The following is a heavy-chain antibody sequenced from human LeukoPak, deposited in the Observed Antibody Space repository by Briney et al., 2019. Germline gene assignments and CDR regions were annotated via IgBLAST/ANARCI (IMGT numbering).Heavy chain of an antibody. J-gene: IGHJ4*02. CDR2: IDPVDSQT. Sequence: GESLRISRKGSAYSFTNYWISWVREMAGKGLDWIGRIDPVDSQTNYSPPFQDHLTISANNAISTAYLQWSSLKASDTAMYYCATQNRDGSKTRGYYFDYWGQGTLVTVSS. CDR3: ATQNRDGSKTRGYYFDY. V-gene: IGHV5-10-1*01. D-gene: IGHD3-10*01. CDR1: AYSFTNYW.